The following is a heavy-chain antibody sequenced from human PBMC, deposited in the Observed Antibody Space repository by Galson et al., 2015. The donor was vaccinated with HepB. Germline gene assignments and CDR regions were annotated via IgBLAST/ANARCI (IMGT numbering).Heavy chain of an antibody. Sequence: SVKVSCKASSYTLSNYGISWVRQAPGQGLEWMGWISPYSGKRNYAQKLQGRVTMTTDTSTSTVYMELRSLRSDDTAVYYCARVGMTYYYFDYWGQGTLVTVSS. CDR1: SYTLSNYG. D-gene: IGHD1-26*01. J-gene: IGHJ4*02. V-gene: IGHV1-18*01. CDR3: ARVGMTYYYFDY. CDR2: ISPYSGKR.